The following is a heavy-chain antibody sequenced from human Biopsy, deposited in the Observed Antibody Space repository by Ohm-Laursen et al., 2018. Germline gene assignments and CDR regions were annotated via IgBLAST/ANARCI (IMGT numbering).Heavy chain of an antibody. V-gene: IGHV3-21*01. CDR2: ISSSSDNI. J-gene: IGHJ6*02. CDR3: ARSRGSSGIATIYYYGMDV. D-gene: IGHD3-10*01. CDR1: GFTLSSYS. Sequence: GSLRLSCSAPGFTLSSYSMNWVRQTPGKGLEWVSTISSSSDNIYYVDSVKGRFTISRDNAKNPLYLQMNSLRAEDTAVYYCARSRGSSGIATIYYYGMDVWGQGTTVTVSS.